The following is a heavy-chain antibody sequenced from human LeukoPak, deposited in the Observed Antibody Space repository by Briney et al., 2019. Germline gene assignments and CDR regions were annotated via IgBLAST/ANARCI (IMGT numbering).Heavy chain of an antibody. CDR2: IRYDGSNK. D-gene: IGHD2-2*01. V-gene: IGHV3-30*02. Sequence: GGSLRLSCAASGFTFSSYGMHWVRQAPGKGLEWVAFIRYDGSNKYYADSVKGRFTISRDNSKNTLYLQMNSLRAEDTAVYYCAKDRRGVGYCSSTSCYAGYFDYWGQGTLVTVSS. CDR3: AKDRRGVGYCSSTSCYAGYFDY. CDR1: GFTFSSYG. J-gene: IGHJ4*02.